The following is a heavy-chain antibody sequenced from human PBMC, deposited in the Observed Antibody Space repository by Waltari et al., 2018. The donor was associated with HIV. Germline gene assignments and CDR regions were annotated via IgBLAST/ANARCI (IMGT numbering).Heavy chain of an antibody. J-gene: IGHJ4*02. V-gene: IGHV3-7*01. CDR1: GFTFSSYW. D-gene: IGHD3-22*01. Sequence: EVQLVESGGGLVQPGGSLRLSCAASGFTFSSYWMSWVRQAPGNGLEWLANIKQDGSEKYYVDSVKGRFTISRDNAKNSLYLQMNSLRAEDTAVYYCARERYYYDSSGPGPLGYWGQGTLVTVSS. CDR3: ARERYYYDSSGPGPLGY. CDR2: IKQDGSEK.